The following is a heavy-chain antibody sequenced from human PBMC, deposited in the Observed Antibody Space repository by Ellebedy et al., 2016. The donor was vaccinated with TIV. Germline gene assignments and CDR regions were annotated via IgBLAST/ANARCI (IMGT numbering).Heavy chain of an antibody. CDR1: GYTFTSYG. CDR2: ISAYNGNT. CDR3: ARVPVRQQLVQVGRWFDP. D-gene: IGHD6-13*01. Sequence: ASVKVSCXASGYTFTSYGISWVRQAPGQGLEWMGWISAYNGNTNYAQKLQGRVTITADESTSTAYMELSSLRSEDTAVYYCARVPVRQQLVQVGRWFDPWGQGTLVTVSS. V-gene: IGHV1-18*01. J-gene: IGHJ5*02.